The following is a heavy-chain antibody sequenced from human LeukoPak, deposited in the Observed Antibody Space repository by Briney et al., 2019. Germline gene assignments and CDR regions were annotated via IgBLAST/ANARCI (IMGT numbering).Heavy chain of an antibody. J-gene: IGHJ5*02. V-gene: IGHV3-7*01. CDR2: MKEDGGEI. Sequence: GGSLRLPCAASGFPFSNHWMSWVRQAPGKGMEWVANMKEDGGEINYVDSVKGRFTISRDNAKNSLYLHMNSLRVEDTAVYYCARDRGYSTFDNWGQGTLVTVSS. D-gene: IGHD4-23*01. CDR3: ARDRGYSTFDN. CDR1: GFPFSNHW.